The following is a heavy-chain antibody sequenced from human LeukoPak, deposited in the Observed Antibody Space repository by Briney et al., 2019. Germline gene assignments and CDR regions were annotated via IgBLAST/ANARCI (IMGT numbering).Heavy chain of an antibody. Sequence: GGSLRLSCAASGFTFSSYGMHWVRQAPGKGLEWVAVISYDGSNKYYADSVKGRFTISRDNSKNTLYLQMDSLGPEDTAVYYCARDPYSGNYGNHYYYYMDVWGKGTTVTISS. D-gene: IGHD1-26*01. CDR1: GFTFSSYG. V-gene: IGHV3-30*03. CDR2: ISYDGSNK. CDR3: ARDPYSGNYGNHYYYYMDV. J-gene: IGHJ6*03.